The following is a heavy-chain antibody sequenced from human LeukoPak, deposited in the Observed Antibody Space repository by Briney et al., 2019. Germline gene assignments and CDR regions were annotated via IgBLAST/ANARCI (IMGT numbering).Heavy chain of an antibody. V-gene: IGHV1-69*01. CDR2: IIPIFGTA. CDR3: ARVGGDIVVVPAAPWCFDY. Sequence: SVKVSCKASGGTFSSYAISWVRQAPGQGLEWMGGIIPIFGTANYAQKFQGRVTITADESTSTAYMELSSLRSEDTAVYYCARVGGDIVVVPAAPWCFDYWGQGTLVTVSS. J-gene: IGHJ4*02. CDR1: GGTFSSYA. D-gene: IGHD2-2*01.